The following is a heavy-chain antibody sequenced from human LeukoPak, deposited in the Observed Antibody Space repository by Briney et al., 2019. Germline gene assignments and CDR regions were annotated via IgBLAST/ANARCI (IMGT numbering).Heavy chain of an antibody. V-gene: IGHV1-69*01. D-gene: IGHD3-22*01. CDR3: ASLSRNYDSSGYYLDYYYYMDV. J-gene: IGHJ6*03. CDR1: GGTFSSYA. CDR2: IIPIFGTA. Sequence: SVKVSCKASGGTFSSYAISWVRQAPGQGLEWMGGIIPIFGTANYAQKFQGRVTITADESTSTAYMELSSLRSEDTAVYYCASLSRNYDSSGYYLDYYYYMDVWGKGTTVTVSS.